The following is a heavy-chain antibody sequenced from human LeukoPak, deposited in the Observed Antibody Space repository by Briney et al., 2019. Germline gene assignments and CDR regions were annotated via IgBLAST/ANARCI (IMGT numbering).Heavy chain of an antibody. CDR3: AKESRYYDSSGYYSDAFDI. CDR1: GFTFSSYA. D-gene: IGHD3-22*01. V-gene: IGHV3-23*01. J-gene: IGHJ3*02. CDR2: ISGSGGST. Sequence: GGSLRLPCAASGFTFSSYAMSWVRQAPGKGLEWVSAISGSGGSTYYADSVKGRFTISRDNSKNTLYLQMNSLRAEDTAVYYCAKESRYYDSSGYYSDAFDIWGQGTMVTVSS.